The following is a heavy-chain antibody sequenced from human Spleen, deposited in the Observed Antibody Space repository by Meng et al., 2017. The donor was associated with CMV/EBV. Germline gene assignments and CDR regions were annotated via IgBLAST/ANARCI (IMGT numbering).Heavy chain of an antibody. D-gene: IGHD4-23*01. CDR1: GFTFSRYD. CDR2: ITGRGSST. J-gene: IGHJ4*02. Sequence: GGSLRLSCAASGFTFSRYDMSWVRQGPGNGLEWVSLITGRGSSTYYADSVKGRFTTSRGNSKNTLYLQMNSLRAEDTAVYYCAKAPYGDNSEQAHCWGQGTLVTVSS. V-gene: IGHV3-23*01. CDR3: AKAPYGDNSEQAHC.